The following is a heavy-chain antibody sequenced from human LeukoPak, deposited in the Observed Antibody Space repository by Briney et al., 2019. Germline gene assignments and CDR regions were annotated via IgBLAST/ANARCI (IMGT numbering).Heavy chain of an antibody. J-gene: IGHJ3*02. CDR3: ARDALYIQEQFDI. D-gene: IGHD1-26*01. CDR1: GYTFTGYY. CDR2: INPNSGGT. Sequence: ASVKVSCKASGYTFTGYYMHWVRQAPGQGLEWMGWINPNSGGTNYAQKLQGRVTMTTDTSTSTAYMELRSLRSDDTAVYYCARDALYIQEQFDIWGQGTMVTVSS. V-gene: IGHV1-2*02.